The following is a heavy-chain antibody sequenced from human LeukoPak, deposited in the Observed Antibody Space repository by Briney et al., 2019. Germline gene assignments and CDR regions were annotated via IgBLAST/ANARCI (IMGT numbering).Heavy chain of an antibody. V-gene: IGHV3-23*01. CDR1: GFTFSSYW. CDR2: ISGSGGST. J-gene: IGHJ4*02. D-gene: IGHD3-10*01. Sequence: GSLRLSCAASGFTFSSYWMSWVRQAPGKGLEWVSAISGSGGSTYYADSVKGRFTISRDNSKNTLYLQMNSLRAEDTAVYYCTRWVRGVFDYWGQGTLVTVSS. CDR3: TRWVRGVFDY.